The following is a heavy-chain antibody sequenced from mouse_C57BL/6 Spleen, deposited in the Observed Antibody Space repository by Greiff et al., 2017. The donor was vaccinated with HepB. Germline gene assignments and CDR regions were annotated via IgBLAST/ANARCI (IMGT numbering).Heavy chain of an antibody. D-gene: IGHD1-1*01. CDR1: GFNIKNTY. V-gene: IGHV14-3*01. J-gene: IGHJ3*01. Sequence: VQLQQSVAELVRPGASVKLSCTASGFNIKNTYMHWVKQRPEQGLEWIGRIDPANGNTKYAPKFQGKATITADTSFNTAYLQLSSLTSEDTAIYYCANPYYGSSYGFAYWGQGTLVTVSA. CDR3: ANPYYGSSYGFAY. CDR2: IDPANGNT.